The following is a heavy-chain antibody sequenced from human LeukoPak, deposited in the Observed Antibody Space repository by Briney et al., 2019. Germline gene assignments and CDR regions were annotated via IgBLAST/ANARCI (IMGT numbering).Heavy chain of an antibody. D-gene: IGHD6-19*01. CDR2: IHSDGSSA. CDR1: GFTFSSYW. CDR3: ARSYSSGWYLVDY. Sequence: PGGTLRLSCAASGFTFSSYWMHWVRHAPGKGLVCVSRIHSDGSSANYADSVKGRFTISRDNAQNTLYLQMNSLRAEDTAVYYCARSYSSGWYLVDYWGQGTLVTVSS. J-gene: IGHJ4*02. V-gene: IGHV3-74*01.